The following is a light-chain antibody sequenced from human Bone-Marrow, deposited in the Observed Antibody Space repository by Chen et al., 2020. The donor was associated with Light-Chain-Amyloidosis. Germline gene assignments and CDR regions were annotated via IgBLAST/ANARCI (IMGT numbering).Light chain of an antibody. Sequence: SSELTQDPAVSVALRQTVRITCQGESLRSYFATWYQQKSGEAPVLVLFGENNRASGIPDRFSGSRSGNTASLTITGAQAEDEAVYYCKSRDSGKYVVFGGVTKVTV. CDR2: GEN. J-gene: IGLJ2*01. CDR1: SLRSYF. CDR3: KSRDSGKYVV. V-gene: IGLV3-19*01.